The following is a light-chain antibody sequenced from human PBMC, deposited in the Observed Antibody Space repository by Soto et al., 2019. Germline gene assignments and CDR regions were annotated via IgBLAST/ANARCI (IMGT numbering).Light chain of an antibody. Sequence: DIQMTQSPSYVSASVGDRVTITCRASQGIKNWLAWYQQKPGKAPNLLIYTGSSLQSGVPSRFSGSGSGTDFILTINTLQADDFATYYCLHTYSFPRTFGQGTKV. V-gene: IGKV1-12*01. CDR3: LHTYSFPRT. CDR2: TGS. J-gene: IGKJ1*01. CDR1: QGIKNW.